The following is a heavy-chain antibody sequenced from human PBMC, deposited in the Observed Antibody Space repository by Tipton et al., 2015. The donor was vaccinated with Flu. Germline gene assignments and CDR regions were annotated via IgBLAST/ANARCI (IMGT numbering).Heavy chain of an antibody. CDR2: VSRTGST. Sequence: TLSLTCAVSGDSISSDYYWGWIRQFPGKGLEWIGTVSRTGSTIYNPSLMSRVTISIDTSKNQFSLKMKSVTATDMAVYYCVRRDYSNYVSDPKSWFDPWGQGTLVAVSS. CDR3: VRRDYSNYVSDPKSWFDP. V-gene: IGHV4-38-2*01. D-gene: IGHD4-11*01. CDR1: GDSISSDYY. J-gene: IGHJ5*02.